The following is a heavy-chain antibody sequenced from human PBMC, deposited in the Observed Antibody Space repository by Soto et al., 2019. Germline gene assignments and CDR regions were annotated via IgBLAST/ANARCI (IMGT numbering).Heavy chain of an antibody. Sequence: SETLSLTCTVSGGSISSGGYHWSWIRQHPGKGLEGIGYIYYSGSTYYNPSLKSQVTISVDTSTTQFSLKLSSVAAADTAVYYCARGSFGSCTNGVCYTHYYYGMDVWGQGTTVTVSS. CDR2: IYYSGST. CDR3: ARGSFGSCTNGVCYTHYYYGMDV. J-gene: IGHJ6*02. D-gene: IGHD2-8*01. CDR1: GGSISSGGYH. V-gene: IGHV4-31*01.